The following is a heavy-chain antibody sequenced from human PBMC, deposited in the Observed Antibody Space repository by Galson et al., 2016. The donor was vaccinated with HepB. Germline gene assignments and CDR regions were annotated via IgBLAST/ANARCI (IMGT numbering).Heavy chain of an antibody. Sequence: SLRLSCAASGFTFADYAVTWFRQAPGKGLEWVGFSRSKAYGGTTTYAASVKDRFTMSRDDSKSIAYLQLNSLETGDTAIYYCTRNIAATSIGWFDPWGQGTLVTVSS. CDR1: GFTFADYA. CDR3: TRNIAATSIGWFDP. J-gene: IGHJ5*02. CDR2: SRSKAYGGTT. D-gene: IGHD6-13*01. V-gene: IGHV3-49*03.